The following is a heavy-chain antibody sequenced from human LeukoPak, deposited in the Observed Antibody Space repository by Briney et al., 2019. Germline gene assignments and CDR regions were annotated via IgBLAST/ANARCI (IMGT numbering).Heavy chain of an antibody. V-gene: IGHV4-38-2*02. J-gene: IGHJ5*02. CDR3: ARDQGIAVAGTLDRWFDP. Sequence: PSEALSLTCAVSGYSISSGYYWGWIRPPPGKGLEWVGRIYHSGSTYYNPSLKSRVTISVDTSKNQFSLKLSSVTAADTAVYYCARDQGIAVAGTLDRWFDPWGQGTLVTVSS. CDR2: IYHSGST. D-gene: IGHD6-19*01. CDR1: GYSISSGYY.